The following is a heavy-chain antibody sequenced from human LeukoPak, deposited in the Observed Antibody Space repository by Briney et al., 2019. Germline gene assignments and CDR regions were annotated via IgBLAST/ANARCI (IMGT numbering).Heavy chain of an antibody. CDR1: GFTFSSYA. Sequence: GGSLRLSCAASGFTFSSYAMHWVRQAPGKGLEWVAVISYDGSNKYYADSVKGRFTISRDNAKNSLYLQMNSLRAEDTAMYYCARVSGGSFWGQGTLVTVSS. J-gene: IGHJ4*02. D-gene: IGHD2-15*01. CDR3: ARVSGGSF. CDR2: ISYDGSNK. V-gene: IGHV3-30-3*01.